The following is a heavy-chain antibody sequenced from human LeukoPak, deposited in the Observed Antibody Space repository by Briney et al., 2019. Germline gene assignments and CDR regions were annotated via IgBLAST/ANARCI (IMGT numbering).Heavy chain of an antibody. J-gene: IGHJ4*02. CDR3: ARAVVPAAMRFNY. CDR2: ISSSSSYI. D-gene: IGHD2-2*01. Sequence: PGGSLRLSCAASGFTFSSYSTNWVRQAPGKGLEWVSSISSSSSYIYYADSVKGRFTISRDNAKNSLYLQMNSLRAEDTAVYYCARAVVPAAMRFNYWGQGTLVTVSS. CDR1: GFTFSSYS. V-gene: IGHV3-21*01.